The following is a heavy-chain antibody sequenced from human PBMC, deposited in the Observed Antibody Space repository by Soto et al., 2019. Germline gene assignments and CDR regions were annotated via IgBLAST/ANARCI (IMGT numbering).Heavy chain of an antibody. J-gene: IGHJ5*02. V-gene: IGHV3-30-3*01. CDR2: ISYDGSNK. D-gene: IGHD6-13*01. Sequence: QVQLVESGGGVVQPGRSLRLSCAASGFTFSSYAMHWGRQAPGKGLEWVAVISYDGSNKYYADSVKCRCTISRATSKNTLYRQMNSLRAEDTAVYYCARDRLPGIAAAGFDPWGQGTMVTFSS. CDR3: ARDRLPGIAAAGFDP. CDR1: GFTFSSYA.